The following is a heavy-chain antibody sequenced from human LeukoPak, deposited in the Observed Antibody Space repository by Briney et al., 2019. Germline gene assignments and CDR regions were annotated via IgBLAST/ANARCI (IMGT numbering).Heavy chain of an antibody. CDR1: GYTFTGYY. CDR2: INPNSGGT. J-gene: IGHJ6*03. Sequence: ASVKVSCKASGYTFTGYYMHWVRQAPGQGLEWMGRINPNSGGTNYAQKFQGRVTMTRDTSISTAYMELSRLRSDDTAVYYCAKSPTGDYYYCMDVWGKGTTVTVSS. V-gene: IGHV1-2*06. D-gene: IGHD4-11*01. CDR3: AKSPTGDYYYCMDV.